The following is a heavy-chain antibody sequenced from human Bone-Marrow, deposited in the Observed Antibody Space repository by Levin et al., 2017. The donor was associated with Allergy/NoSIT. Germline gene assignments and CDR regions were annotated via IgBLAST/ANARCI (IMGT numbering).Heavy chain of an antibody. D-gene: IGHD5-18*01. Sequence: QSGGSLRLSCASFSAYTMIWVRQAPGKGLEFVSGIDRDGLTTYYADFVEGRFAISRDTSKRTVSLQMNSLRTDDTAVYFCATYQQRASDAWWGQGTPVTVSS. CDR2: IDRDGLTT. J-gene: IGHJ4*02. V-gene: IGHV3-23*01. CDR3: ATYQQRASDAW. CDR1: SAYT.